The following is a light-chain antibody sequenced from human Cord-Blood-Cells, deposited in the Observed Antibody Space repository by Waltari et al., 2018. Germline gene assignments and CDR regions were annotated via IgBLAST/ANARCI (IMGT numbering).Light chain of an antibody. Sequence: EIVLTQYPGTLSLPPGERATLSCRASQSVSSTYLACYQQKPGQGPRLLIYGASSRATGIPDRFSGSGSGTDFTLTISRLEPEDFAVYYCQQYGSSPWTFGQGTKVEIK. J-gene: IGKJ1*01. CDR1: QSVSSTY. V-gene: IGKV3-20*01. CDR2: GAS. CDR3: QQYGSSPWT.